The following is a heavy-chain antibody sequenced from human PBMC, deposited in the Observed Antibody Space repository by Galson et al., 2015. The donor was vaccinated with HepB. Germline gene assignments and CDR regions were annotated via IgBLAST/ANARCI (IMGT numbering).Heavy chain of an antibody. Sequence: PALVKPTQTLTLTCTFSGFSLSTSGVGVGWIRQPPGKALEWLALIYWDDDKRYSPSLKSRLTITKDTSKNQVVLTMTNMDPVDTATYYCAHRRSWFGELIYFDYWGQGTLVTVSS. CDR1: GFSLSTSGVG. D-gene: IGHD3-10*01. J-gene: IGHJ4*02. CDR2: IYWDDDK. V-gene: IGHV2-5*02. CDR3: AHRRSWFGELIYFDY.